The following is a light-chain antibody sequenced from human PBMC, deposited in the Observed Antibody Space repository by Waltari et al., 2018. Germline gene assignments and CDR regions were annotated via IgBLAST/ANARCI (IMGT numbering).Light chain of an antibody. CDR3: QSAVTSGTYVV. CDR1: ALPEQY. Sequence: SYELTQPPSVSVSPGQTARITCSGDALPEQYAYWYQQKPGQAPILVIYKDSERPSGIPERFSGSSSGTTVTLTISGVQAEDEADYYCQSAVTSGTYVVFGGGTKLTVL. J-gene: IGLJ2*01. V-gene: IGLV3-25*03. CDR2: KDS.